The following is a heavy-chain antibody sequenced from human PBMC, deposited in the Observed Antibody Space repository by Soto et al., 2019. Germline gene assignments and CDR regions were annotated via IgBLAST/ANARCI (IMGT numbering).Heavy chain of an antibody. J-gene: IGHJ5*02. D-gene: IGHD6-25*01. CDR1: GGSISTYY. Sequence: HVQLQELGPGLVKPSEILSLTCTVSGGSISTYYWSWIRQPPGKGLEWIGYIYYDGRTSYNPSLRSRDHISVDTSKNQFSLLLSSVTSADTAVYYCARDQLSSGLYVCFDPWGQGTLVTVSS. CDR3: ARDQLSSGLYVCFDP. V-gene: IGHV4-59*01. CDR2: IYYDGRT.